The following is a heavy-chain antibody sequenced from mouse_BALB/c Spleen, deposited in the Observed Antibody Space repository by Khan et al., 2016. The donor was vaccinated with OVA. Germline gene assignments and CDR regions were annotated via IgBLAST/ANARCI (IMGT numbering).Heavy chain of an antibody. D-gene: IGHD2-3*01. CDR3: ARDGSRYNYAMDY. CDR1: GYSITSDYA. V-gene: IGHV3-2*02. Sequence: VQLKQSGPGLVKPSQSLSLTCTVTGYSITSDYAWNWIRQFPGNKLEWMGYISYSGSTNYNPALKSRISITRDTSKNQFFLQLNSVTTEDTATYYCARDGSRYNYAMDYWGQGTSVTGSS. CDR2: ISYSGST. J-gene: IGHJ4*01.